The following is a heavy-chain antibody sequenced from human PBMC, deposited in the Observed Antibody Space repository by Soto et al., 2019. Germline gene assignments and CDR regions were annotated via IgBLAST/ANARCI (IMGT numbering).Heavy chain of an antibody. V-gene: IGHV3-23*01. D-gene: IGHD7-27*01. J-gene: IGHJ3*01. Sequence: GGSLRLSCAASGFNFSSFVMNWVRQAPGKGLEWVSTVSPGNDDSHYTDSVKGRFTISRDNSRRTLHLQMDSLRAEDAAVYFCVRRAISAITNWGAFDVWGQGTVVTVSS. CDR1: GFNFSSFV. CDR3: VRRAISAITNWGAFDV. CDR2: VSPGNDDS.